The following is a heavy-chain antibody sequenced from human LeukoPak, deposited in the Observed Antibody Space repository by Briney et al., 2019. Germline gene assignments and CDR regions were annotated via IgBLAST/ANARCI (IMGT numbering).Heavy chain of an antibody. D-gene: IGHD3-3*01. CDR1: GFTLTSYA. CDR2: YSGTGTDT. CDR3: ARTSGFSDS. Sequence: GGSLRLSCVASGFTLTSYAMSWVRQAPGKGLEWVSTYSGTGTDTYSTDSVKGRFTTSRDNSRNTLYLRMDRLIADDTAVYYCARTSGFSDSWGQGTLVTVSS. V-gene: IGHV3-23*01. J-gene: IGHJ4*02.